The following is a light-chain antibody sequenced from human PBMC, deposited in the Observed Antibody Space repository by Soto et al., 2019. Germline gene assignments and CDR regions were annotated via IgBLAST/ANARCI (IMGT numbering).Light chain of an antibody. CDR2: DAS. V-gene: IGKV3-11*01. CDR1: QSVSSY. J-gene: IGKJ5*01. CDR3: QQRSNWIT. Sequence: EIVLTQSPATLSLSPGERATLSCRASQSVSSYVAWYQHKPGQAPRLLIYDASNRATGIPARFSGSGSGTDFTLTISSLDPEDFAVYYCQQRSNWITFGQGTRLEIK.